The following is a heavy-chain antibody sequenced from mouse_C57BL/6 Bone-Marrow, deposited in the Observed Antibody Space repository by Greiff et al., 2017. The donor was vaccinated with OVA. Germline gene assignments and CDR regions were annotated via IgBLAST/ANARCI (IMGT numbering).Heavy chain of an antibody. Sequence: QVQLQQSGAELVMPGASVKLSCKASGYTFTSYWMHWVKQRPGQGLEWIGEIDPSDSYTNYNQKFKGKSTLTVDKSSSTAYMQLSSLTSEDSAVYYCARGHYDRFDYWGQGTTLTVSS. V-gene: IGHV1-69*01. CDR3: ARGHYDRFDY. D-gene: IGHD2-4*01. J-gene: IGHJ2*01. CDR1: GYTFTSYW. CDR2: IDPSDSYT.